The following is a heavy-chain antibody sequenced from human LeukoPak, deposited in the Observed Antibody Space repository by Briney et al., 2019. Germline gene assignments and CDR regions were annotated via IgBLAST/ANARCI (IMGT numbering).Heavy chain of an antibody. J-gene: IGHJ5*02. CDR3: ARVGPRRAAAGPRQNWFDP. D-gene: IGHD6-13*01. Sequence: EASVKVSCKASGYTFTSYGISWVRQAPGQGLEWMGWISAYNGNTNYAQKLQGRVTMTTDTSTSTAYMELRSLRPDDTAVYYCARVGPRRAAAGPRQNWFDPWGQGTLVTVSS. V-gene: IGHV1-18*01. CDR1: GYTFTSYG. CDR2: ISAYNGNT.